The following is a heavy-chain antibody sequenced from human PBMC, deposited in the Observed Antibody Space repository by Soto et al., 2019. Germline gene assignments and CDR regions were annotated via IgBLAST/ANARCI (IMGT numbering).Heavy chain of an antibody. CDR2: IKSKSSGGTT. CDR1: GFSFKNAW. D-gene: IGHD4-4*01. CDR3: TSEKGWRQSPLDS. J-gene: IGHJ5*01. V-gene: IGHV3-15*01. Sequence: ESGGGLVKPGGSVRLSCAASGFSFKNAWMSWVRQAPGKGLEWVGRIKSKSSGGTTDYADPVEGRVTISRDDSKSTLYLQMTSLTIEDTAIYFCTSEKGWRQSPLDSWGQGVLVTVSS.